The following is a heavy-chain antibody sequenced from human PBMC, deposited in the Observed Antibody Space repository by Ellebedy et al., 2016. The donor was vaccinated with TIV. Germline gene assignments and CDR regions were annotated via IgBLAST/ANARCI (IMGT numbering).Heavy chain of an antibody. J-gene: IGHJ4*02. Sequence: MPSETLSLTCAVYGGSLSGYYWSWISQPPGKGLEWIGEINHSGSTNYNSSLKSRVTISLDTSKNQFSLKLSSVTAADTAVYYCSRGVTDQNWGQGILVTVSS. D-gene: IGHD2-21*02. CDR2: INHSGST. V-gene: IGHV4-34*01. CDR1: GGSLSGYY. CDR3: SRGVTDQN.